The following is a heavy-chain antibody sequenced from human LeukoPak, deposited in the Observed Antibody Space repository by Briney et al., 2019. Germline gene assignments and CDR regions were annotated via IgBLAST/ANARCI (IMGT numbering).Heavy chain of an antibody. J-gene: IGHJ4*02. CDR3: ARAPTVTTQGSYY. CDR1: GASVSSGDYY. D-gene: IGHD4-17*01. CDR2: FYYSGST. Sequence: SETLSLTCTVSGASVSSGDYYWSWIRQPPGKGLEWIEYFYYSGSTYYNPSLKSRITISVDTSKNQFSLKLSSVTAADTAVYYCARAPTVTTQGSYYWGQGTLVTVSS. V-gene: IGHV4-30-4*08.